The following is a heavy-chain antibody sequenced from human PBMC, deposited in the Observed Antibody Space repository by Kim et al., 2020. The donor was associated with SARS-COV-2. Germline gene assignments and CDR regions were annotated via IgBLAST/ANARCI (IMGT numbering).Heavy chain of an antibody. J-gene: IGHJ6*02. Sequence: ASVKVSCKASGYTFTGYYMHWVRQAPGQGLEWMGRINPNSGGTNYAQKFQGRVTMTRDTSISTAYMELSRLRSDDTVVYYCARDSFGDSSGMDVWGQGTTVTVSS. V-gene: IGHV1-2*05. CDR1: GYTFTGYY. CDR3: ARDSFGDSSGMDV. CDR2: INPNSGGT. D-gene: IGHD6-13*01.